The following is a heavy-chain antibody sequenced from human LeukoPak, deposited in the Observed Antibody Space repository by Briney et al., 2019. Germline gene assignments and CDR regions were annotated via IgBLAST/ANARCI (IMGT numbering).Heavy chain of an antibody. CDR3: ARLVVPDAFDI. CDR2: ISSSSSYI. CDR1: GFTFSSYS. J-gene: IGHJ3*02. D-gene: IGHD3-22*01. Sequence: GGSLRLSCAASGFTFSSYSMNWVRQAPGKGLEWVSSISSSSSYIYYADSVKGRFTISRDNAKNSLYLQMNSLRAEDTAVYYCARLVVPDAFDIWGQGTMVTVSS. V-gene: IGHV3-21*01.